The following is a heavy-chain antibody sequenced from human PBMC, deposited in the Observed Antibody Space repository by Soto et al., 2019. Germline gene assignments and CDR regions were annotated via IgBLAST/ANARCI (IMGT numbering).Heavy chain of an antibody. V-gene: IGHV1-18*04. J-gene: IGHJ4*02. CDR3: ARDSDLRYFDSLLDY. CDR2: ISAYNGNT. CDR1: GYTFTSYG. D-gene: IGHD3-9*01. Sequence: QVQLVQSGAEVKKPGATVKVSCKASGYTFTSYGISWVRQAPGQGLEWMGWISAYNGNTNYAQKLQGRVTMTTDTSTSTAYMELRSLRSDDTAVYYCARDSDLRYFDSLLDYWGQGTLVTVSS.